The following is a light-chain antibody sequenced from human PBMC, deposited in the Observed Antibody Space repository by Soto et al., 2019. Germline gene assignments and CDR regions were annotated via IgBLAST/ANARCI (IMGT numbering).Light chain of an antibody. CDR2: DAF. J-gene: IGKJ2*01. Sequence: DIQMTQSPSSLSASVGDRVTITCQASQNINNYLNWYQQKPGRAPKLLIYDAFNLESGVPSRFSGSGSGTDFIFTISSLQPEDIATYYCQQYDNLPGYTFGQGTKLEIK. V-gene: IGKV1-33*01. CDR1: QNINNY. CDR3: QQYDNLPGYT.